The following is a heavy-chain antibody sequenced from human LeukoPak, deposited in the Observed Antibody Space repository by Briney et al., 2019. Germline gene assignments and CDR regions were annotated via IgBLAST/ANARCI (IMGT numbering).Heavy chain of an antibody. CDR2: IRYDGSNK. V-gene: IGHV3-30*02. D-gene: IGHD3-22*01. CDR1: GFTFSSYG. Sequence: GGSLRLSCAASGFTFSSYGMHWVRQAPGKGLEWVAFIRYDGSNKYYADSVKGRFTISRDNSKNTLYLQMNSLRAEDTAVYYCAKDPHTVYYNPHSPLDYWGQGTLVTVSS. J-gene: IGHJ4*02. CDR3: AKDPHTVYYNPHSPLDY.